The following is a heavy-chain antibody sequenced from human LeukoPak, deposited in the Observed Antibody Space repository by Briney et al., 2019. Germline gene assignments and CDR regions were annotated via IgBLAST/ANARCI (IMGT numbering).Heavy chain of an antibody. CDR1: GGSISSGGYY. V-gene: IGHV4-31*03. CDR2: IYYSGST. CDR3: ARGKPVIAAANWFDP. D-gene: IGHD6-13*01. J-gene: IGHJ5*02. Sequence: PSETLSLTCTVSGGSISSGGYYWSWIRQHPGKGLEWIGYIYYSGSTYYNPSLKSRVTISVDTSKNQFPLKLSSVTAADTAVYYCARGKPVIAAANWFDPWGQGTLVTVSS.